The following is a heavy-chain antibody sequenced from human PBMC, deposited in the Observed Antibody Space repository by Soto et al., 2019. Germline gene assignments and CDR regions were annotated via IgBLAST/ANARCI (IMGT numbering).Heavy chain of an antibody. V-gene: IGHV2-70*01. D-gene: IGHD1-26*01. Sequence: SGPTLVNPTQTLTLTCTFSGFSLSTSGMCVSWIRQPPGKALEWLALIDWDDDKYYSTSLKTRLTISKDTSKNQVVLTMTNMDPVDTATYYCARITLPPGSFSDGFDPWGQGTLVTVSS. CDR1: GFSLSTSGMC. J-gene: IGHJ5*02. CDR3: ARITLPPGSFSDGFDP. CDR2: IDWDDDK.